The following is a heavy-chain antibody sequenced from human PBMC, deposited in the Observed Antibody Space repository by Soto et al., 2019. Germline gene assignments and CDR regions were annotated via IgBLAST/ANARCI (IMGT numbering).Heavy chain of an antibody. CDR1: GGTFSRYA. J-gene: IGHJ6*02. Sequence: QVQLVQSGAEVKKPGSSVKVSCKASGGTFSRYAIRWVRQAPGQGLEWMGGIIPIFGTANYAQKFQGSVTITADESAITAYMELSSLRSDDTAVYYCAGGTIYGGNQRYYYYGIDVWCQGTTVTVSS. D-gene: IGHD4-17*01. CDR3: AGGTIYGGNQRYYYYGIDV. CDR2: IIPIFGTA. V-gene: IGHV1-69*01.